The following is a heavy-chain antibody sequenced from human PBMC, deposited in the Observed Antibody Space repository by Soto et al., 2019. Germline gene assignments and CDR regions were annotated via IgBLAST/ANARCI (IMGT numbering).Heavy chain of an antibody. D-gene: IGHD2-2*01. V-gene: IGHV3-21*01. Sequence: PGGSLRLSCAASGFTFSSYSMNWVRQAPGKGLEWVSSISSSSSYIYYADSVKGRFTISRDNAKNSLYLQMNSLRAEDTAVYYCARTYCSSTSCYEGYFDYWGQGTLVTVSS. CDR2: ISSSSSYI. CDR1: GFTFSSYS. J-gene: IGHJ4*02. CDR3: ARTYCSSTSCYEGYFDY.